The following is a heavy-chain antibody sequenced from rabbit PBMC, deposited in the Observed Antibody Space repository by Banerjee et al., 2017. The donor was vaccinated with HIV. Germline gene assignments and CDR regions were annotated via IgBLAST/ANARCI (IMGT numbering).Heavy chain of an antibody. D-gene: IGHD8-1*01. Sequence: QEQLEESGGDLVKPEGSLTLTCTASGFSFNNKYVMCWVRQAPGKGLEFIACIYTTSGNTWYTTWVNGRFTISRSTSLNTVDLKMTSLTAADTATYFCARDGRAGSSYIPGWLDFWGQGTLVTVS. V-gene: IGHV1S43*01. J-gene: IGHJ5*01. CDR2: IYTTSGNT. CDR3: ARDGRAGSSYIPGWLDF. CDR1: GFSFNNKYV.